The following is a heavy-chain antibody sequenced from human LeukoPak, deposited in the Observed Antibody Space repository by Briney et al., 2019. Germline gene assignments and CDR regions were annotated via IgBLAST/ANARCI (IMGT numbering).Heavy chain of an antibody. CDR2: ISSSSSTI. Sequence: GGSLRLSCAASGFTFSSYSMNWVRQAPGKGLEWVSYISSSSSTIYYADSVKGRFTISRDNAKNSLYLQMNSLRAEDTAVYYCARLSGYSSSWYGLGYYMDVWGKGTTVTVSS. CDR3: ARLSGYSSSWYGLGYYMDV. J-gene: IGHJ6*03. V-gene: IGHV3-48*04. CDR1: GFTFSSYS. D-gene: IGHD6-13*01.